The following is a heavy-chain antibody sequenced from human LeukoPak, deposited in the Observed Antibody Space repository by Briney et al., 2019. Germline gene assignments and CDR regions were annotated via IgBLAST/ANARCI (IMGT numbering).Heavy chain of an antibody. D-gene: IGHD3-16*01. V-gene: IGHV4-39*01. CDR2: IYYSGST. Sequence: KPSETQSLICTVSCRPISISIYYCRWIRQPPGKGLEWIGSIYYSGSTYYNPSLKSRVTISVDTSKNQFSLKLSSVTAADTAVYYCARRVLGGFHAFDLGGQGTMVTVSS. J-gene: IGHJ3*01. CDR1: CRPISISIYY. CDR3: ARRVLGGFHAFDL.